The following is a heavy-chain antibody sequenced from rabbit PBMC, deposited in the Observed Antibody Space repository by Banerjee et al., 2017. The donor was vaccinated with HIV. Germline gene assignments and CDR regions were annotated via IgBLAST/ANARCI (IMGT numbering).Heavy chain of an antibody. J-gene: IGHJ3*01. CDR1: GFTLSSYW. V-gene: IGHV1S45*01. CDR3: ARATILMVVLWDL. D-gene: IGHD6-1*01. Sequence: QEHLVESGGDLVKPGASLTLTCTASGFTLSSYWMCWVRQAPGKGLEWIGCIYTGSNGNTYYANWAKGRFTFSKTSSTTVTLQMTSLTAADTATYFCARATILMVVLWDLWGQGTLVTVS. CDR2: IYTGSNGNT.